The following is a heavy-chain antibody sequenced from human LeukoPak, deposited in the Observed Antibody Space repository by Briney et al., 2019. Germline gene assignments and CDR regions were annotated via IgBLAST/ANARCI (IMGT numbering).Heavy chain of an antibody. CDR3: ARVVDTHFDY. V-gene: IGHV3-33*08. J-gene: IGHJ4*02. CDR2: IWSDGSNK. D-gene: IGHD5-18*01. CDR1: GFTFINYA. Sequence: GGSLRLSCTASGFTFINYAVSWVRQAPGKGLEWVAVIWSDGSNKYYADSVKGRFTISRDNAKNTLYLQMNSLRAEDTAVYYCARVVDTHFDYWGQGTLVTVSS.